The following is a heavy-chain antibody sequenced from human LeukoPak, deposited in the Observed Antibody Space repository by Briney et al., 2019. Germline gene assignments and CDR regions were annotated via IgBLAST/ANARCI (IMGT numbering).Heavy chain of an antibody. Sequence: SETLSLTCTVSGGSISSYYWSWIRQPPGKGLEWIGYIYYSGSSSYNPSLTSRVTISVDTSKNQFSLNLSSVTAADTAVYYCASRRYSYGCFDYWGQGTLVTVSS. V-gene: IGHV4-59*01. CDR1: GGSISSYY. CDR3: ASRRYSYGCFDY. CDR2: IYYSGSS. D-gene: IGHD5-18*01. J-gene: IGHJ4*02.